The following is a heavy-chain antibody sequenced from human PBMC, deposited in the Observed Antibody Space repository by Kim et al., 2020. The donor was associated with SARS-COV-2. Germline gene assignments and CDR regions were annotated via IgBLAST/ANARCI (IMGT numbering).Heavy chain of an antibody. CDR3: ARHRGMVKAQNTHMFDY. CDR1: GGSISSSSYY. Sequence: SETLSLTCTVSGGSISSSSYYWGWIRQPPGKGLEWIGSIYYSGSTYYNPSLKSRVTISVDTSKNQFSLKLSSVTAADTAVYYCARHRGMVKAQNTHMFDYWGQGTLVTVSS. V-gene: IGHV4-39*01. D-gene: IGHD5-18*01. J-gene: IGHJ4*02. CDR2: IYYSGST.